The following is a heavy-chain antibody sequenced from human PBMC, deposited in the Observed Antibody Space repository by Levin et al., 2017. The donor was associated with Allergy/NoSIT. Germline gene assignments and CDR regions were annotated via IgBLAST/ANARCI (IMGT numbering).Heavy chain of an antibody. CDR2: ISSSGCTI. J-gene: IGHJ6*03. D-gene: IGHD2-15*01. Sequence: GGSLRLSCAASGFTFSSYEMNWVRQAPGKGLEWVSYISSSGCTIYYADSVKGRFTISRDNAKNSLYLQMNSLRAEDTAVYYCARDKPDIVVVVAATRVHDYYMDVWGKGTTVTVSS. CDR3: ARDKPDIVVVVAATRVHDYYMDV. V-gene: IGHV3-48*03. CDR1: GFTFSSYE.